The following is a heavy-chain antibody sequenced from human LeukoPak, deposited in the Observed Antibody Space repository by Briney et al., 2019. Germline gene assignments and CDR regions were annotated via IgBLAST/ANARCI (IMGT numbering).Heavy chain of an antibody. Sequence: GSLRLSCAASGFTLSSYWVTWVRQAPGKGLQWVANIRQDGYELNYVGSVRGRFTIFRDNSKNTLYLQMNSLRAEDTAVYYCTSLLWVWGQGTLVTVSS. CDR1: GFTLSSYW. CDR3: TSLLWV. D-gene: IGHD3-16*01. V-gene: IGHV3-7*01. J-gene: IGHJ4*02. CDR2: IRQDGYEL.